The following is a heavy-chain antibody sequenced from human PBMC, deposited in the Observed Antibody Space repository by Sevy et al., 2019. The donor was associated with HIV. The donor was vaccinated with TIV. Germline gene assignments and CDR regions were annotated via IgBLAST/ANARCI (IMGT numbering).Heavy chain of an antibody. J-gene: IGHJ4*02. CDR1: GFSYSSYG. Sequence: GSLRLSCAASGFSYSSYGMHWVRQAPGKGLEWVAYIQYDGSNKDYADSVKGRFTISRDKSKNTLDLQMNSLRVEDTAVYYCVKEGGGEGGDHWGQGTLVTVSS. CDR2: IQYDGSNK. V-gene: IGHV3-30*02. D-gene: IGHD2-21*01. CDR3: VKEGGGEGGDH.